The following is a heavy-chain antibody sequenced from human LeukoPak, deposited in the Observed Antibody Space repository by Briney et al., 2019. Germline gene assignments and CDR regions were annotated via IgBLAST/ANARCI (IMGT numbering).Heavy chain of an antibody. CDR1: GLTFSSYA. D-gene: IGHD2-15*01. CDR2: ISGSGGST. V-gene: IGHV3-23*01. J-gene: IGHJ5*02. Sequence: GGSLRLSCAASGLTFSSYAMSWVRQAPGKGLEWVSAISGSGGSTYYADSVKGRFTISRDSAKNTLYLQMNSLRAEDTAVYYCAKDMDIVVVAWFDPWGQGTLVTVSS. CDR3: AKDMDIVVVAWFDP.